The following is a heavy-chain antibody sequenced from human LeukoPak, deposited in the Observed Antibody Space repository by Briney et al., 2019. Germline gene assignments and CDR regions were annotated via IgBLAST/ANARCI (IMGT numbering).Heavy chain of an antibody. V-gene: IGHV4-4*07. Sequence: PSETLSLTCTVSGGSISSYYWSWIRQPAGQGLEWMGRIYTSGSTNYNPSLKSRVTMSVDTSKNQFSLKLSPATAADTAVYYCARDAAEEVADRTYYFDYWPQGTLDTVSS. CDR1: GGSISSYY. J-gene: IGHJ4*02. CDR3: ARDAAEEVADRTYYFDY. D-gene: IGHD6-19*01. CDR2: IYTSGST.